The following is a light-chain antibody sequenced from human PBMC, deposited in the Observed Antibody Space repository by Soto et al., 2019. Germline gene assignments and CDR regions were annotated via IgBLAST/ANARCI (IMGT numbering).Light chain of an antibody. CDR1: QSVGST. J-gene: IGKJ4*02. CDR2: VAS. V-gene: IGKV3-15*01. Sequence: EILMTQSPATLSVSPGERVILSCRASQSVGSTLAWYQQQPGQAPRLLIRVASPRATGAPARFIGSWSGTEFTLTISSLQSEDFKVDYCQRYSTSLTFGGGTTLEIK. CDR3: QRYSTSLT.